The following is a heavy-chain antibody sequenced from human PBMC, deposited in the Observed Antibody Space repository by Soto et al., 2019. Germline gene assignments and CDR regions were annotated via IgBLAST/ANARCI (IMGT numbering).Heavy chain of an antibody. D-gene: IGHD6-19*01. J-gene: IGHJ5*02. CDR1: GGSISSYY. CDR2: IYYSGST. V-gene: IGHV4-59*12. CDR3: ARAYQQWLVRWFDP. Sequence: SETLSLTCAGSGGSISSYYWSWIRQPPGKGLEWIGYIYYSGSTYYNPSLKSRVTISVDTSKNQFSLKLSSVTAADTAVYYCARAYQQWLVRWFDPWGQGTLVTVSS.